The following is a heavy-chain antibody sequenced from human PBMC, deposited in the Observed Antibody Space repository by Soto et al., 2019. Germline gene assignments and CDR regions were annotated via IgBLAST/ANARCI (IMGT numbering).Heavy chain of an antibody. V-gene: IGHV4-34*01. Sequence: PSETLSLTCAVYGGSFSGYYWSWIRQPPGKGLEWIGEINHSGSTNYNPSLKSRVTISVDTSMNQFSLKLSSVTAADTAVYYCARGRYCSSTSCYNNWFDPWGQGTLVTVSS. CDR1: GGSFSGYY. J-gene: IGHJ5*02. CDR2: INHSGST. D-gene: IGHD2-2*02. CDR3: ARGRYCSSTSCYNNWFDP.